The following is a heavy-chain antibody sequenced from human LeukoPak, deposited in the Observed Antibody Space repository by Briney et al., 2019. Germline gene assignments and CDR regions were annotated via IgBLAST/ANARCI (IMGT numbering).Heavy chain of an antibody. CDR2: ITGSGGGT. CDR3: AKWGDYDVLTGYYDPDY. Sequence: PGASLRLSCAASGFTFSNYAMSWVHQAPGKGLEWVSAITGSGGGTYYADSVKGRFTISRDNSKNTLYLQMNSLRAEDTAVYYCAKWGDYDVLTGYYDPDYWGQGTLVTVSS. J-gene: IGHJ4*02. CDR1: GFTFSNYA. D-gene: IGHD3-9*01. V-gene: IGHV3-23*01.